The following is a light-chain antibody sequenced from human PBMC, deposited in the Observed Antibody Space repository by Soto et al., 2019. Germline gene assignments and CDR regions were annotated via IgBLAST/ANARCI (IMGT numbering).Light chain of an antibody. J-gene: IGKJ5*01. CDR3: QQYSSSPRT. V-gene: IGKV3-20*01. CDR2: DAS. CDR1: QSVRTY. Sequence: EIVLTQSPVTLSLSPGERATLSCRASQSVRTYLAWYQVKPGQAPRLLIYDASSRASGVPARFSGSGSGTDFSLTISRLEPEDFAVYHCQQYSSSPRTFGQGTRLEIK.